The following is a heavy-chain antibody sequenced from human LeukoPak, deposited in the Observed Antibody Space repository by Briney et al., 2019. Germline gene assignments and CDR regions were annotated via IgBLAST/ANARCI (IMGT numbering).Heavy chain of an antibody. CDR2: ISAYNGNT. CDR1: GYTFTSYG. Sequence: ASVKVSCKASGYTFTSYGISWVRQAPGQGLEWVGWISAYNGNTNYAQKLQGRVTMTTDTSTSTAYMELRSLRSDDTAVYYCARDWGIAAAGTGDYWGQGTLVTVSS. J-gene: IGHJ4*02. V-gene: IGHV1-18*01. CDR3: ARDWGIAAAGTGDY. D-gene: IGHD6-13*01.